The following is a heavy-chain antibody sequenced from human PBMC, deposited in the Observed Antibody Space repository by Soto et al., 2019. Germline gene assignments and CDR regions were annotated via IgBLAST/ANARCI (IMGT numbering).Heavy chain of an antibody. CDR2: IYHGAST. D-gene: IGHD4-17*01. V-gene: IGHV4-38-2*01. CDR3: ARDSTVTTIYYYYGMDV. Sequence: SETLSLTCAVSGYSISSGYYWGCLRQPPGKALEWIGSIYHGASTYYNPSVNSRVTISVDTSKNQFSLKLSSVTAADTAVYYCARDSTVTTIYYYYGMDVWGQGTTVTVSS. J-gene: IGHJ6*02. CDR1: GYSISSGYY.